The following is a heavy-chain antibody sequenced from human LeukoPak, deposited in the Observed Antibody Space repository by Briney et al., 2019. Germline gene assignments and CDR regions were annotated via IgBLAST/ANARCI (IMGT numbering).Heavy chain of an antibody. V-gene: IGHV3-66*01. J-gene: IGHJ6*03. D-gene: IGHD3-10*01. CDR1: GFIVSSNY. CDR3: AMNTMVRGVMIMDV. CDR2: IYSGGST. Sequence: LPGGSLRLSCAASGFIVSSNYMTWVRQSPGKGLEWVSVIYSGGSTYYADSVKGRFTISRDNSKNTLYLQMNSLRAEDTAVYYCAMNTMVRGVMIMDVWGKGTTVTVSS.